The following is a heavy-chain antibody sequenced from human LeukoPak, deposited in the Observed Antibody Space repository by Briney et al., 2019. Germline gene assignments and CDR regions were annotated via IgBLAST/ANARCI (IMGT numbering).Heavy chain of an antibody. CDR2: ISGSGGST. Sequence: PGGSLRLSCAASGFTFDDYGMSWVRQAPGKGLEWVSGISGSGGSTYYADSVKGRFTISRDNSKNTLYLQMNSLRAEDTAIYYCVKEKFYYWGQGTLVTVSS. CDR1: GFTFDDYG. V-gene: IGHV3-23*01. J-gene: IGHJ4*02. CDR3: VKEKFYY. D-gene: IGHD1-7*01.